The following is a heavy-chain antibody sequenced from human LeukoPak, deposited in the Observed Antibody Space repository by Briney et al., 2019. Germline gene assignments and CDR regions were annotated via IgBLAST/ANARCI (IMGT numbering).Heavy chain of an antibody. D-gene: IGHD1-26*01. CDR2: IGTDGTDT. Sequence: PGGSLRLSCAVSGFTFNTYFMHWVRQSPGKGLVWVSHIGTDGTDTAYADSVKGRFTISRDNAKDTLYLQMHSLRAEDTAVYYCARSGPEQWGSNFYFYTDVWGKGTTLTVSS. CDR3: ARSGPEQWGSNFYFYTDV. V-gene: IGHV3-74*01. J-gene: IGHJ6*03. CDR1: GFTFNTYF.